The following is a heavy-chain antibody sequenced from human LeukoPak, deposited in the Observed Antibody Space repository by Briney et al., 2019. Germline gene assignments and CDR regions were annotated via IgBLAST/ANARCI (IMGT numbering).Heavy chain of an antibody. CDR1: GGSISSGSYY. CDR2: IYTSGST. V-gene: IGHV4-61*02. D-gene: IGHD3-10*01. CDR3: ARGVGRDWFDP. J-gene: IGHJ5*02. Sequence: SETLSLTCTVSGGSISSGSYYWSWIRQPAGKGLEWIGRIYTSGSTNYNPSLKSRVAISVDTSKNQFSLKLSSVTAADTAVYYCARGVGRDWFDPWGQGTLVTVSS.